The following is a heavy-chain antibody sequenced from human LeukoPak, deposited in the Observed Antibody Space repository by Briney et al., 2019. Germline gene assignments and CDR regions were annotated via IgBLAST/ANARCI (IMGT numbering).Heavy chain of an antibody. CDR3: ARVASSGWHDAFDI. CDR2: IYYSGST. CDR1: GGSISSSSYY. J-gene: IGHJ3*02. Sequence: SETLSLTCTVSGGSISSSSYYWGWIRQPPGKGLEWIGYIYYSGSTNYNPSLKSRVTISVDTSKNQFSLKLSSVTAADTAVYYCARVASSGWHDAFDIWGQGTMVTVSS. D-gene: IGHD6-19*01. V-gene: IGHV4-61*05.